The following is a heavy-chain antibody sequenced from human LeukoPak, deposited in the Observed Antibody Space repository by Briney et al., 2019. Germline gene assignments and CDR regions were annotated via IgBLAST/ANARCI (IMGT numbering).Heavy chain of an antibody. V-gene: IGHV1-18*01. CDR2: VSPYHGNT. Sequence: ASVTVSCKASGYTFTNYGINWVRQAPGQGLEWMGWVSPYHGNTNYAQKLQGRVTMTADTSTSTANMELRSLRSDDTAVYYCARDFEPADNPYFYYYMDVLGKGTTVTVSS. CDR1: GYTFTNYG. D-gene: IGHD2-2*01. CDR3: ARDFEPADNPYFYYYMDV. J-gene: IGHJ6*03.